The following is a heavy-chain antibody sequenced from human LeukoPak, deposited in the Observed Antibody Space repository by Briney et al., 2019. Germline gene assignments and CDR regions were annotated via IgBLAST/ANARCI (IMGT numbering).Heavy chain of an antibody. J-gene: IGHJ4*02. CDR1: GGTFSGYA. CDR2: IIPIFGIA. D-gene: IGHD2-15*01. CDR3: ARGDCSGGSCYQGNY. V-gene: IGHV1-69*04. Sequence: SVKVSCKASGGTFSGYAISWVRQAPGQGLEWMGRIIPIFGIANYAQKFQGRVTITADKSTSTAYMELSSLRSEDTAVYYCARGDCSGGSCYQGNYWGQGTLVTVSS.